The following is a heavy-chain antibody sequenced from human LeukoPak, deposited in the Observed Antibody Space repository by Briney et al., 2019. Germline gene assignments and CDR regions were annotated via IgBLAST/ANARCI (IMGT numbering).Heavy chain of an antibody. CDR2: IRMDGGSS. J-gene: IGHJ4*02. CDR3: VRVLDLGGYSRFVS. CDR1: GLTLYTPVG. V-gene: IGHV3-74*01. D-gene: IGHD4-23*01. Sequence: PRGSLSLSRAAWGLTLYTPVGVDWARQAPGKGVVWVSVIRMDGGSSTDADYVKARLTNSSANAKNTRYLQMNTLRAEDTVVYYCVRVLDLGGYSRFVSWGEGTLVTV.